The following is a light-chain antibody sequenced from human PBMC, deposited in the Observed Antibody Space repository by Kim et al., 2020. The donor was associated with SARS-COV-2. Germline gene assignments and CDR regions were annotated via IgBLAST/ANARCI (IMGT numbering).Light chain of an antibody. CDR3: QQYYSVTWT. V-gene: IGKV1-5*01. CDR1: RNVKGW. CDR2: DGS. Sequence: AAVGDRVTISGRASRNVKGWLAWYQQKPGRAPKVLIYDGSNLESGVPSRFSGSGYGTEFTLTISSLQPDDSAIYYCQQYYSVTWTFGQGTKVDIK. J-gene: IGKJ1*01.